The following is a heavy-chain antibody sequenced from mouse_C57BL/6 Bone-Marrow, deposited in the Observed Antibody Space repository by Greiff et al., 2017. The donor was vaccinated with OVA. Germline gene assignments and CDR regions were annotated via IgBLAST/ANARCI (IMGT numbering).Heavy chain of an antibody. CDR2: INPYNGGT. CDR3: ARSMITARGAYFDY. CDR1: GYTFTDYY. D-gene: IGHD2-4*01. V-gene: IGHV1-19*01. J-gene: IGHJ2*01. Sequence: EVQLQESGPVLVKPGASVKMSCKASGYTFTDYYMNWVKQSHGKSLEWIGVINPYNGGTNYNQKFKGKATLTVDKTSSTAYMELNSLTSEDSAVYYGARSMITARGAYFDYWGQGTTLTVSS.